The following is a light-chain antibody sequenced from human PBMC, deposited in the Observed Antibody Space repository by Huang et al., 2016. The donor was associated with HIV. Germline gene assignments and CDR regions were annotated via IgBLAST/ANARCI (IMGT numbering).Light chain of an antibody. CDR1: QHLGSN. CDR2: DAS. Sequence: DILMTQSPVTLSVPPGERATLTCRASQHLGSNLAWYQQKPGHPPRLLIYDASTRATGAPARVSVSGSKTDFNLTIDGLQSEDSALYFFQQYNKWPRTFGQGTKLEIK. V-gene: IGKV3D-15*01. J-gene: IGKJ1*01. CDR3: QQYNKWPRT.